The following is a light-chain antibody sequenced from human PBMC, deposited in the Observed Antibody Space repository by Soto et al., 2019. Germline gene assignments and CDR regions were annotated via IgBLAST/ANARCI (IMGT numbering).Light chain of an antibody. CDR2: KAS. V-gene: IGKV1-5*03. CDR3: QHYNSYSEA. CDR1: QTSSSW. Sequence: DIQMTQSPSTLSGSVGDRVTITGRASQTSSSWLAWYQQKPGKAPRLLIYKASTLKSGVPSRFGGSGSGTEFTLTISSLQPDDFATYYCQHYNSYSEAFGQGTKVDIK. J-gene: IGKJ1*01.